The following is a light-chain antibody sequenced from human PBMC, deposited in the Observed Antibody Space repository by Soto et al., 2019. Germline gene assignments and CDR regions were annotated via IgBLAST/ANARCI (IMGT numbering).Light chain of an antibody. CDR3: SSYTSVSIVVV. CDR2: EVN. Sequence: QSALTQPASVSGSPGQSINISCTGTYSDIGAYNFVSWYQHHPGKAPKLIIYEVNNRPSGVSNRFSGSKSGNTASLSISDLQAEDEADYYCSSYTSVSIVVVFGGGTQLTVL. J-gene: IGLJ2*01. CDR1: YSDIGAYNF. V-gene: IGLV2-14*01.